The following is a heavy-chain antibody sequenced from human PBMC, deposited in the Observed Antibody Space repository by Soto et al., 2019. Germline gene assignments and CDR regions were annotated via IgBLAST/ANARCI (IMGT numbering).Heavy chain of an antibody. CDR1: GYTFTCCS. J-gene: IGHJ6*02. CDR3: ARSRCNGVCYHYSYYGMDV. D-gene: IGHD2-8*01. CDR2: ITLYNGNI. Sequence: ASVKVSCKASGYTFTCCSLHWLQQAPGQGLERMRWITLYNGNINYAKKFQGRVTITRDMSLRTAYIELSSLRSEDSAVYYWARSRCNGVCYHYSYYGMDVWGQGTTVTVSS. V-gene: IGHV1-45*02.